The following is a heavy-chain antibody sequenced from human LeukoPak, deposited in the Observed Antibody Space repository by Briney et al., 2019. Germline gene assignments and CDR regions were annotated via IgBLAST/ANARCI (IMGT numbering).Heavy chain of an antibody. Sequence: SETLSLTCAVYGGSFSGYYWSWIRQPPGKGLEWIGEINHSGSTNYNPSLKSRVTISVDTSKNQFSLKLSSVTAADTAVYYCARGPDTAMALDYWGQGTLVTVSS. D-gene: IGHD5-18*01. J-gene: IGHJ4*02. CDR3: ARGPDTAMALDY. V-gene: IGHV4-34*01. CDR2: INHSGST. CDR1: GGSFSGYY.